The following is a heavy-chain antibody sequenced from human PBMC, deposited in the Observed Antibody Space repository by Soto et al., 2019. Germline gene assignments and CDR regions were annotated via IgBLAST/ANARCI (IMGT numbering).Heavy chain of an antibody. D-gene: IGHD1-26*01. V-gene: IGHV3-48*03. CDR1: GFTFSSYE. Sequence: GGSLRLSCAASGFTFSSYEMNWVRQAPGKGLEWVSYISSSGSTIYYADSVKGRFTISRDNAKNSLYLQMNSLRAEDTAVYYCAREKAEMATTGYYYYYGMDVWGQRTTVTVSS. J-gene: IGHJ6*02. CDR3: AREKAEMATTGYYYYYGMDV. CDR2: ISSSGSTI.